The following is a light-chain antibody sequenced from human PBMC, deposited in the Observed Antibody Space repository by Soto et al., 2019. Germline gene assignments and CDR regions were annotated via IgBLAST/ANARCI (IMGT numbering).Light chain of an antibody. CDR2: DVS. CDR3: SSYTSSSTLV. V-gene: IGLV2-14*01. CDR1: SSDVGGYNY. J-gene: IGLJ1*01. Sequence: QSALTQPASVSGSPGQSITISCTGTSSDVGGYNYVSWYQQHPGKAPKLIIYDVSNRPSGVCNRFSGSKSGNRASLTISGLQAEDEADYYCSSYTSSSTLVVGTGTKVTVL.